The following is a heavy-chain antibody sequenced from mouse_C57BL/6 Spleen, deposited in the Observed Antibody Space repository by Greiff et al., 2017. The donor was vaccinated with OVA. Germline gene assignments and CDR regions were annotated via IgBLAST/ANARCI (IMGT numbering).Heavy chain of an antibody. J-gene: IGHJ2*01. D-gene: IGHD1-1*01. Sequence: VQGVESGAELVKPGASVKLSCKASGYTFTEYTIHWVKQRSGQGLEWIGWFYPGSGSIKYNEKFKDKATLTADKSSSTVYMELSRLTSEDSAVYFCARHEGLYYYGSSYDYWGQGTTLTVSS. CDR2: FYPGSGSI. CDR3: ARHEGLYYYGSSYDY. CDR1: GYTFTEYT. V-gene: IGHV1-62-2*01.